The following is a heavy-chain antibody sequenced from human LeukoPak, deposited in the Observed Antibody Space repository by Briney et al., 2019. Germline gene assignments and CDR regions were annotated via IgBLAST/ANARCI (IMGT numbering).Heavy chain of an antibody. D-gene: IGHD2-2*01. CDR1: GASITSSSFY. V-gene: IGHV4-39*01. CDR2: IYYTGSA. Sequence: SQTLSLTCSVSGASITSSSFYWGWIRQPPGKGLEWIGSIYYTGSADYNPSLKSRVTISVDTSKNQFSLKLTSVTAADAAVYYCARHRYCNSSSCYAFDYWGQGTLVTVSS. J-gene: IGHJ4*02. CDR3: ARHRYCNSSSCYAFDY.